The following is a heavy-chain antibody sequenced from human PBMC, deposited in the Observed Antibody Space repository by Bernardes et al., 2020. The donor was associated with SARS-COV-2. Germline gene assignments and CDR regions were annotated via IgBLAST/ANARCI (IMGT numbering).Heavy chain of an antibody. CDR2: INSDGSVI. V-gene: IGHV3-74*01. J-gene: IGHJ4*02. CDR1: GFSFSTYW. CDR3: ARAGQFYFEY. Sequence: GWSLRLSCAASGFSFSTYWVHWVRQTPGKGLVWVSRINSDGSVIDYADSVKGRFTISRDNAKNTLYLQMNSLRADDTAVYYCARAGQFYFEYWGQGTLVTVSS.